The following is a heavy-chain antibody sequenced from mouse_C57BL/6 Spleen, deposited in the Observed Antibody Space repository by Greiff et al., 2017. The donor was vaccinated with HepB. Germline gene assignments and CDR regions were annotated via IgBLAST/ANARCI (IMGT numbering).Heavy chain of an antibody. J-gene: IGHJ4*01. Sequence: VQLQQSGAELVRPGASVKLSCKASGYTFTDYYINWVKQRPRQGLEWITRIYPGSGNTYYNEKFKGKATLTAEKSSSTAYMQLSSLTSEDSAVYFCARSYGNYVAMDYWGQGTSVTVSS. CDR3: ARSYGNYVAMDY. CDR2: IYPGSGNT. V-gene: IGHV1-76*01. CDR1: GYTFTDYY. D-gene: IGHD2-1*01.